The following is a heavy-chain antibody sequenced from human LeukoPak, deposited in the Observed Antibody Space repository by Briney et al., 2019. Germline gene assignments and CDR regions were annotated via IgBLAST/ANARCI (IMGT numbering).Heavy chain of an antibody. Sequence: SQTLSLTCTVSGGFISSSSYYWGWIRQPPGKGLEWIGSIYYSGSTYYNPSLKSRVTISVDTSKNQFSLKLSSVTAADTAVYYCAGGPGYCTNGVCYTIDYWGQGTLVTVSS. J-gene: IGHJ4*02. V-gene: IGHV4-39*07. CDR3: AGGPGYCTNGVCYTIDY. CDR1: GGFISSSSYY. D-gene: IGHD2-8*01. CDR2: IYYSGST.